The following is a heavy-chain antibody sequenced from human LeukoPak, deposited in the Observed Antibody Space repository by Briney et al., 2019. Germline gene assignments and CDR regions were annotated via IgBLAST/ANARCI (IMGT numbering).Heavy chain of an antibody. J-gene: IGHJ6*03. Sequence: ASVKVSCKASGYTFTGYYMHWVRQAPGQRLEWMGWINPNSGGTNYAQKLQGRVTMTTDTSTSTAYMELRSLRSDDTAVYYCARLTKYCSGGSCYGKLYYYYYMDVWGKGTTVTISS. CDR3: ARLTKYCSGGSCYGKLYYYYYMDV. CDR2: INPNSGGT. V-gene: IGHV1-2*02. CDR1: GYTFTGYY. D-gene: IGHD2-15*01.